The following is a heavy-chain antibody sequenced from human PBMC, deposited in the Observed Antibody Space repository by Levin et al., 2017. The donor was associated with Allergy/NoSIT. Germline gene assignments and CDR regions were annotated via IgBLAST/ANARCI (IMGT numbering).Heavy chain of an antibody. V-gene: IGHV3-23*01. CDR2: ISGSTTST. Sequence: LSGGSLRLSCAASGFTFSVYAMSWVRQAPGKGLEWVSSISGSTTSTHYADSVRGRFTISRDNSKNMLYLQMNSLRADDTAVYYCAKGGHTSWFDPWGQGTLVTVSS. J-gene: IGHJ5*02. CDR1: GFTFSVYA. CDR3: AKGGHTSWFDP.